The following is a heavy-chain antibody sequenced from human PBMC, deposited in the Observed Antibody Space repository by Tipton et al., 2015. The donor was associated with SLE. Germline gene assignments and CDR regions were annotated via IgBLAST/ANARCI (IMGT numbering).Heavy chain of an antibody. J-gene: IGHJ4*02. CDR1: GASISSHY. V-gene: IGHV4-34*01. CDR3: ASWTYGSSSPDY. D-gene: IGHD6-6*01. Sequence: TLSLTCTVSGASISSHYWGWIRQPPGKGLEWIGEINHRGTTHYNPSLKSRVTISVDTSKSQFSLNLNSVTAADTAVYYCASWTYGSSSPDYWGQGTLVTVSS. CDR2: INHRGTT.